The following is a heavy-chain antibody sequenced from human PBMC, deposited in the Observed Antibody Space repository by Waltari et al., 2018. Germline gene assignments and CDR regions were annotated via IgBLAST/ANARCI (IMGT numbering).Heavy chain of an antibody. J-gene: IGHJ6*02. CDR3: ARESGWYGDYFTSYYYYGMDV. Sequence: QVQLQESGPGLVKPSETLSLTCTVSGCSISSYYWSWIRQPPGKGLEWIGYIYYSGSTNYNPSLKSRVTISVDTSKNQFSLKLSSVTAADTAVYYCARESGWYGDYFTSYYYYGMDVWGQGTTVTVSS. D-gene: IGHD4-17*01. CDR1: GCSISSYY. CDR2: IYYSGST. V-gene: IGHV4-59*01.